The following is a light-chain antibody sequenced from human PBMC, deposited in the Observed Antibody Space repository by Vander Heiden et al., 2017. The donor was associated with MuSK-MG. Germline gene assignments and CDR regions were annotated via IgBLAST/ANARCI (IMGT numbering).Light chain of an antibody. CDR1: QGISSY. CDR2: AAS. Sequence: AIRMTQSPSSLSASTGDRVTITCRASQGISSYLAWYQQKRGKAPKLLIYAASTSQRAVPSTSRGPGPGTDSTLSISFLLSEDLAPSYSQQEDSFPWTFGQGTKVEIK. V-gene: IGKV1-8*01. CDR3: QQEDSFPWT. J-gene: IGKJ1*01.